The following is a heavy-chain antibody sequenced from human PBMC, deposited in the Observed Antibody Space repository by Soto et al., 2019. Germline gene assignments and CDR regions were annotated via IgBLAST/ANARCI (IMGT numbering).Heavy chain of an antibody. CDR1: GGSFSGYY. CDR3: ARCGGYYDSSGYYWFEP. J-gene: IGHJ5*02. D-gene: IGHD3-22*01. CDR2: INHSGST. V-gene: IGHV4-34*01. Sequence: SETLSLTCAVYGGSFSGYYWSWIRQPPGKGLEWIGEINHSGSTNYNPSLKSRVTISVDTFKNQFSLKLSSVTAADTAVYYCARCGGYYDSSGYYWFEPWGQGKMVTVSS.